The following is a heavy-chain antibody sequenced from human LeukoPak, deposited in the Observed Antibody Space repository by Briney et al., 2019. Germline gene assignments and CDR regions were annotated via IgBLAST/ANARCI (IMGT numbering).Heavy chain of an antibody. D-gene: IGHD6-19*01. CDR1: GFTFDEYG. CDR2: INWNGDSI. V-gene: IGHV3-20*04. J-gene: IGHJ3*02. CDR3: ATRAVAGTAKGAFDI. Sequence: GGSLRLSCAASGFTFDEYGMSWVRQAPGKGLKWVSSINWNGDSIAYVDSVKGRFTISRDNAKNSLYLQMNSLRAEDTAVYYCATRAVAGTAKGAFDIWGQGTMVTVSS.